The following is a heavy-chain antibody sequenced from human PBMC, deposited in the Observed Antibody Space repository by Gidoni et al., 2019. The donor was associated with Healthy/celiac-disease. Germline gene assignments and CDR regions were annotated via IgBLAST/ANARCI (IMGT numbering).Heavy chain of an antibody. CDR1: GYTFTGYY. D-gene: IGHD2-15*01. J-gene: IGHJ5*02. CDR3: ARMDLYCSGGSCWFDP. V-gene: IGHV1-2*02. Sequence: QVQLVQSGAEVKKPGASVKVPCKASGYTFTGYYMHWVRQAPGQGLEWMGWINPNSGGTNYAQKFQGRVTMTRDTSISTAYMELSRLRADDTAVYYCARMDLYCSGGSCWFDPWGQGTLVTVSS. CDR2: INPNSGGT.